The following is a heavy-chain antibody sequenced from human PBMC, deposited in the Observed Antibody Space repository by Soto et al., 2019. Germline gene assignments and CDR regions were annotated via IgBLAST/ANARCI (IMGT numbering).Heavy chain of an antibody. CDR3: ARVPIRMPDY. J-gene: IGHJ4*02. CDR2: IKQDGSEK. D-gene: IGHD2-15*01. V-gene: IGHV3-7*04. Sequence: EVQLVESGGGLVQPGGSLRLSCAASGFTFSTYWMSWVRQAPGKGLEWVANIKQDGSEKYYVDSVKGRFTISRDNAKNSLYLQMNGLRVEDTAVYYCARVPIRMPDYWGQGTLVTVSS. CDR1: GFTFSTYW.